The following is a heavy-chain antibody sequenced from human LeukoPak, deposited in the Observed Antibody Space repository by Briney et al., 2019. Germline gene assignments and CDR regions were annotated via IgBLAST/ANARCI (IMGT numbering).Heavy chain of an antibody. CDR1: GYSFTNYW. J-gene: IGHJ5*02. CDR2: IYPGDSDT. Sequence: GESLKISCKGFGYSFTNYWIGWVRQMPGKGLEWMGIIYPGDSDTRYSPSFQGQVSMSADKSTSTAYLQWSSLKASDTAMYYCARHSFSGSGSFVWFDPWGQGTLVTVSS. CDR3: ARHSFSGSGSFVWFDP. D-gene: IGHD3-10*01. V-gene: IGHV5-51*01.